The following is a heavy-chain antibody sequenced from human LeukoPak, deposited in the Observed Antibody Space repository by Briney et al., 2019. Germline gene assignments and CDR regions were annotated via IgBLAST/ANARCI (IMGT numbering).Heavy chain of an antibody. Sequence: GGSLRLSCAASGFTFSSYAMSWVRQAPGKGLEWVSAISGSGGSTYYADSVKGRFTTSRDNSKNTLYLQMSSLRAEDTAVYYCAKVGYYDSSGYFRPFDYWGQGTLVTVSS. CDR1: GFTFSSYA. CDR2: ISGSGGST. D-gene: IGHD3-22*01. J-gene: IGHJ4*02. V-gene: IGHV3-23*01. CDR3: AKVGYYDSSGYFRPFDY.